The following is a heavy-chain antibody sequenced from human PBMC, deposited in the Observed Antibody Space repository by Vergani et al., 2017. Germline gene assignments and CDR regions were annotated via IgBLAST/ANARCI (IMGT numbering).Heavy chain of an antibody. Sequence: QVQLQESGPGLVKPSQTLSLTCTVPGGSISSGGYYWSWIRQHPGKGLEWIGYIYYSGSTYYNPSLKSRVTISVDTSKNQFSLKLSSVTAADTAVYYCATPRVPYYYYYYMDVWGKGTTVTVSS. V-gene: IGHV4-31*03. D-gene: IGHD3-3*01. CDR3: ATPRVPYYYYYYMDV. CDR2: IYYSGST. J-gene: IGHJ6*03. CDR1: GGSISSGGYY.